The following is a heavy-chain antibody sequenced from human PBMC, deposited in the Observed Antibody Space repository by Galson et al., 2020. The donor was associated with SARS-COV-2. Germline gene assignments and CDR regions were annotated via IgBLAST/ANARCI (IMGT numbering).Heavy chain of an antibody. CDR2: TYYRSKWYN. V-gene: IGHV6-1*01. CDR3: AKALLTCSNILYCHGMDV. Sequence: SQTLSLTCAISGDSVSSNSAAWNWIRQSPSRGLEWLGRTYYRSKWYNDYAVSVKSRITINPDTSKNEFSLQLNSVTPEDTGVYYCAKALLTCSNILYCHGMDVWGQGTTVTVSS. CDR1: GDSVSSNSAA. D-gene: IGHD4-4*01. J-gene: IGHJ6*02.